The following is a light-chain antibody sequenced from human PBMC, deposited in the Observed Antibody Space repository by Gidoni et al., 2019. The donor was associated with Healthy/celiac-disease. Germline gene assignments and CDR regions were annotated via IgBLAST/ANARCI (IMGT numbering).Light chain of an antibody. CDR2: AAS. CDR3: QQSYSTRCS. V-gene: IGKV1-39*01. CDR1: QSISSY. Sequence: DSHMTQSPSSLSASVGDRVTITCLASQSISSYLNWYQQKPGKAPKLMIYAASSLQSGVPSRFSGSGSGTDFTLTISSQQPEDFATYYCQQSYSTRCSFGQGTKLEIK. J-gene: IGKJ2*04.